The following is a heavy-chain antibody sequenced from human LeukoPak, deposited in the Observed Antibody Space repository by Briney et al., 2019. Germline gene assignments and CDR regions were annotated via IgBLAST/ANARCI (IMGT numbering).Heavy chain of an antibody. CDR2: VSGSGGST. CDR3: VRDKVSAFDI. CDR1: GFAFSSYA. Sequence: GGSLRLSCAASGFAFSSYAMTWVRQAPGKGLEWVSAVSGSGGSTYYADSVKGRFTISRDNSKNTLYLQMNSLRAEDTAVYHCVRDKVSAFDIWGQGTMVTVSS. D-gene: IGHD2-8*01. J-gene: IGHJ3*02. V-gene: IGHV3-23*01.